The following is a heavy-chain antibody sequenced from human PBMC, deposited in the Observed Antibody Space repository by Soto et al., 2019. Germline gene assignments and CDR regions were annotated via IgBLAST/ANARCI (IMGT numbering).Heavy chain of an antibody. CDR2: VSATAGTT. D-gene: IGHD3-22*01. V-gene: IGHV3-23*01. Sequence: GGSLRLSCAASGFTFSNYAMSWVRQAPGKGLEWVSLVSATAGTTYYTDSVKGRFTISRDNSKNTLYLQMNSLRVEDTAVYYCAKDHDSSGYLDYWGQGTLVTVSS. CDR3: AKDHDSSGYLDY. CDR1: GFTFSNYA. J-gene: IGHJ4*02.